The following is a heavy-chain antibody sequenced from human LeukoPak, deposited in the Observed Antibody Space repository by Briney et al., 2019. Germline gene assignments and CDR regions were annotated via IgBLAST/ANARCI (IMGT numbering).Heavy chain of an antibody. J-gene: IGHJ4*02. CDR2: ITTYSGDT. CDR3: ARQLRDTLTGFDY. CDR1: GYTFTSYG. Sequence: ASVKVSCKASGYTFTSYGISWVRQAPGQGLEWMGWITTYSGDTKYAQKLQGRVTMTTDTSTSTAYMELRSLRSDDTAVYYCARQLRDTLTGFDYWGQGALVTVSS. V-gene: IGHV1-18*01. D-gene: IGHD3-9*01.